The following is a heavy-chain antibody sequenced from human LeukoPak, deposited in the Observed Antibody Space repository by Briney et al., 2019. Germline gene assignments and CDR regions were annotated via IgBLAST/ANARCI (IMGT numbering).Heavy chain of an antibody. CDR1: GGTFSSYA. J-gene: IGHJ4*02. Sequence: GASVKVSCKASGGTFSSYAISWVRQAPGQGLEWMGGIIPNSGGTNYAQKFQGRVTMTRDTSISTAYMELSRLRSDDTAVYYCARDPGNSYFDYWGQGTLVTVSS. CDR3: ARDPGNSYFDY. V-gene: IGHV1-2*02. D-gene: IGHD4-23*01. CDR2: IIPNSGGT.